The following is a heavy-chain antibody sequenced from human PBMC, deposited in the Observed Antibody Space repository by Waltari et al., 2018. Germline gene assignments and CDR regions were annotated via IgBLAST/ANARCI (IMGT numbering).Heavy chain of an antibody. CDR3: AKDHRGYCSGGSCYSGY. CDR2: IRYDGSNK. CDR1: GFTFSSYG. J-gene: IGHJ4*02. V-gene: IGHV3-30*02. D-gene: IGHD2-15*01. Sequence: QVQLVESGGGVVQPGGSLRLSCAASGFTFSSYGMHWVRRDPGKGREWVAFIRYDGSNKYYADSVKGRFTISRDNSKNTLYLQMNSLRAEDTAVYYCAKDHRGYCSGGSCYSGYWGQGTLVTVSS.